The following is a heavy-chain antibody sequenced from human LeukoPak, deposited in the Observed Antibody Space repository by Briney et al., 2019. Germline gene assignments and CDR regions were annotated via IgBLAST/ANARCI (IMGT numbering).Heavy chain of an antibody. J-gene: IGHJ4*02. CDR1: GYTFTSYG. CDR2: ISAYNGNT. CDR3: ARDSRNQLLEYSSSPFDY. V-gene: IGHV1-18*01. D-gene: IGHD6-6*01. Sequence: ASVKVSCKASGYTFTSYGISWVRRAPGQGLEWMGWISAYNGNTNYAQKLQGRVTMTTDTSTSTAYMELRSLRSDDTAVYYCARDSRNQLLEYSSSPFDYWGQGTLVTVSS.